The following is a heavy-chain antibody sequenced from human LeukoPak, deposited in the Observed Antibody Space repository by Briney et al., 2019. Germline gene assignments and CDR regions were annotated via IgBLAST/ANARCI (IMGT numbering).Heavy chain of an antibody. D-gene: IGHD1-26*01. CDR1: GFTFDDYA. J-gene: IGHJ4*02. Sequence: GGSLRLSCAASGFTFDDYAMHWVRHAPGKGLEWVSGISWNSGSIGYADSVKGRFTISRDNAKNSLYLQMNSLRAEDTALYYCANFGATPFDYWGQGTLVTVSS. CDR2: ISWNSGSI. CDR3: ANFGATPFDY. V-gene: IGHV3-9*01.